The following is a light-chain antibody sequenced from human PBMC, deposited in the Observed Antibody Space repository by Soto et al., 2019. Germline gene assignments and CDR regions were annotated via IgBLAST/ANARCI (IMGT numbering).Light chain of an antibody. Sequence: DIQMTQSPSTLSGSVGDRVTITCRASQTISSWLAWYQQKPGKAPKLLIYKASTLKSGVPSRVSGSGSGTEFTLTISSLQPDGFGTYYWQHYNSYSEAFGQGTKVELK. CDR3: QHYNSYSEA. J-gene: IGKJ1*01. V-gene: IGKV1-5*03. CDR2: KAS. CDR1: QTISSW.